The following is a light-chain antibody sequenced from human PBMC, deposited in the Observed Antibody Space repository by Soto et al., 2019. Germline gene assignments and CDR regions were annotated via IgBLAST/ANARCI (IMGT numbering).Light chain of an antibody. CDR1: SSNIGNNA. CDR2: YDD. V-gene: IGLV1-36*01. J-gene: IGLJ2*01. CDR3: AAWDDSLNGVV. Sequence: QLVLTQPPSVSEAPRQRVTISCSGSSSNIGNNAVNWYQQLPGKAPKLLIYYDDLLPSGVSDRFSGSKSGTSASLAISGRQSEDEADYYCAAWDDSLNGVVFGGGTKLTVL.